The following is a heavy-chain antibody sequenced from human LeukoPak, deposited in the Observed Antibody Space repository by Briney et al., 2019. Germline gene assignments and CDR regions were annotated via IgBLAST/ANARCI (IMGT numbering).Heavy chain of an antibody. CDR2: ISAYNSNT. Sequence: GASVKVSCKASGYTFTSYGISWVRQAPGQGLEWMGWISAYNSNTHYAQKLQGRVTMTTDTSTSTAYMELSSLRSEDTAVYYCARDRGAYGGAYYYYYMDVWGKGTTVTVSS. J-gene: IGHJ6*03. D-gene: IGHD4-23*01. CDR3: ARDRGAYGGAYYYYYMDV. CDR1: GYTFTSYG. V-gene: IGHV1-18*01.